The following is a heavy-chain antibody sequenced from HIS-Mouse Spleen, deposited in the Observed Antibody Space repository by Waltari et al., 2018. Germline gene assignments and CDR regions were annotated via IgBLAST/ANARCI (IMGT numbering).Heavy chain of an antibody. Sequence: SGFTFSSYSMNWVRQAPGKGLEWVSSISSSSSYIYYADSVKGRFTISRDNAKNSLYLQMNSLRAEETAVYYCARMNHYDSSGYYGFDYWGQGTLVTVSS. CDR1: GFTFSSYS. V-gene: IGHV3-21*01. CDR3: ARMNHYDSSGYYGFDY. D-gene: IGHD3-22*01. CDR2: ISSSSSYI. J-gene: IGHJ4*02.